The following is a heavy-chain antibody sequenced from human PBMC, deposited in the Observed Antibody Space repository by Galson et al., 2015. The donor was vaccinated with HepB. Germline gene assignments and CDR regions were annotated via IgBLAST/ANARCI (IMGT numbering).Heavy chain of an antibody. CDR2: IWYDGSNK. V-gene: IGHV3-33*01. D-gene: IGHD2-2*01. CDR3: ARESSTSSVFDY. J-gene: IGHJ4*02. CDR1: GFTFSSYG. Sequence: SLRLSCAASGFTFSSYGMHWVRQAPGKGLEWVAVIWYDGSNKYYADSVKGRFTISRDNSKNTLYLQMNSLRAEDTAVYYCARESSTSSVFDYWGQGTLVTVSS.